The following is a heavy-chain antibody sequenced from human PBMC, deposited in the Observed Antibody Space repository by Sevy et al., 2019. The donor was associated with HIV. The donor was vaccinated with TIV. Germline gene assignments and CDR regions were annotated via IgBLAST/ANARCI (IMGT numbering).Heavy chain of an antibody. Sequence: GGSLRLSCAASGFTFTSYAMSWVRQAPGKGLEWVSAISGSESSTYYADSVKGRFTISRDNSKNTLYLQMNNLRAEDTALYYCANDIVVVVGDAFDIWGQGTMVTVSS. CDR1: GFTFTSYA. D-gene: IGHD2-2*01. CDR2: ISGSESST. J-gene: IGHJ3*02. CDR3: ANDIVVVVGDAFDI. V-gene: IGHV3-23*01.